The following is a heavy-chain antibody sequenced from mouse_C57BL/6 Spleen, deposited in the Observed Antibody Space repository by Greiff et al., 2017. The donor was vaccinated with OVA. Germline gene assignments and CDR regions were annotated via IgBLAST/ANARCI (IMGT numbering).Heavy chain of an antibody. Sequence: EVMLVESGGGLVKPGGSLKLSCAASGFTFSSYAMSWVRQTPEKRLEWVATISDGGSYTYYPDNVKGRFTISRDNAKNNLYLQMSHLKSEDTAMYYCARSTMVTLDYWGQGTTLTVSS. CDR1: GFTFSSYA. V-gene: IGHV5-4*03. D-gene: IGHD2-1*01. CDR2: ISDGGSYT. J-gene: IGHJ2*01. CDR3: ARSTMVTLDY.